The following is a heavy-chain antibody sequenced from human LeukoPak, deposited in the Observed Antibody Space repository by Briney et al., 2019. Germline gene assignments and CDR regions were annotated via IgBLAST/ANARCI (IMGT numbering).Heavy chain of an antibody. CDR2: VNDIGSA. V-gene: IGHV4-34*01. Sequence: PSETLSLTCAVSDDSFSGYYWSWIRQSPGKALEYIGEVNDIGSANYSPSLESRLIMSTDTSKNQATLKLTSVTAADTGVYYCAREMGRFRPNFDYWGQGTLVTVSS. CDR3: AREMGRFRPNFDY. D-gene: IGHD3-3*01. J-gene: IGHJ4*02. CDR1: DDSFSGYY.